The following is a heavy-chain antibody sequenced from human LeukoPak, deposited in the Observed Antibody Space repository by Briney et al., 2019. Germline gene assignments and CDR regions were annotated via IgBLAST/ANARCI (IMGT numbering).Heavy chain of an antibody. CDR2: ISAYNGNT. V-gene: IGHV1-18*01. CDR3: ARDLFDRAYYYGSRSYPPGYYFDY. CDR1: GYTFTSYG. D-gene: IGHD3-10*01. Sequence: ASVKVSCKASGYTFTSYGISWVRQAPGQGLEWMGWISAYNGNTNYAQKLQGRVTMTTDTSTSTAYMELRSLRSDDTAVYYCARDLFDRAYYYGSRSYPPGYYFDYWGQGTLVTVSS. J-gene: IGHJ4*02.